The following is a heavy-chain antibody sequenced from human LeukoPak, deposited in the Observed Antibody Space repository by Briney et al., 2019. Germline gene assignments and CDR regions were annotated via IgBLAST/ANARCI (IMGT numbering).Heavy chain of an antibody. CDR1: GGSFSGYY. D-gene: IGHD3-22*01. Sequence: PSETLSLTCAVYGGSFSGYYWSWIRQPPGKGLEWIGEINHSGSTNYNPSLKSRVTISVDTSKNQFSLKLSSVTAADTAVYYCALGGYYSGLDYWGQGTLVTVSS. J-gene: IGHJ4*02. V-gene: IGHV4-34*01. CDR2: INHSGST. CDR3: ALGGYYSGLDY.